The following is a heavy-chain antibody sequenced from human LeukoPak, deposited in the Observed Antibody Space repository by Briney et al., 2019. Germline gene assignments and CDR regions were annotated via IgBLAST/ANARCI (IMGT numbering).Heavy chain of an antibody. V-gene: IGHV1-18*01. D-gene: IGHD3-22*01. CDR3: ATSPGYYDSSGPTSLVGRYYFDY. CDR2: ISAYNGNT. J-gene: IGHJ4*02. CDR1: GYTFTSYG. Sequence: ASVKVSCKASGYTFTSYGISWVRQAPGQGLEWMGWISAYNGNTNYAQKLQGRVTMTTDTSTSTAYMELRSLRSDDTAVYYCATSPGYYDSSGPTSLVGRYYFDYWGQGALVTVSS.